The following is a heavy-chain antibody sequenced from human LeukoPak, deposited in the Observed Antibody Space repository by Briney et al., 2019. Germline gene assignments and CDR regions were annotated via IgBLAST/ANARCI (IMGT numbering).Heavy chain of an antibody. Sequence: GGSLRLSCAASGFTFSSYAMSWVRQAPGKGLEWVGRIKPKTDGETTEYAAPVKDRFSISRDDSKSMMYLQMNSLKTEDTAVYYCITPLPYSAQGGQGTLVTVSS. CDR2: IKPKTDGETT. J-gene: IGHJ4*02. V-gene: IGHV3-15*01. CDR3: ITPLPYSAQ. CDR1: GFTFSSYA. D-gene: IGHD2-21*01.